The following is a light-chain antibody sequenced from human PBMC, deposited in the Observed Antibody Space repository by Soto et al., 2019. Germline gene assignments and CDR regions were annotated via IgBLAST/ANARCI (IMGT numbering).Light chain of an antibody. CDR1: SSNIGNNY. CDR3: GTWDSSLSAYV. V-gene: IGLV1-51*01. Sequence: QSVLTQPPSVSAAPGQEVTISCSGSSSNIGNNYVSWYQQLPGTAPKLLIYDNNKRPSGIPDRFSSSKSGTSATLGITGLQTGDEADYYCGTWDSSLSAYVFGTGTKLTVL. CDR2: DNN. J-gene: IGLJ1*01.